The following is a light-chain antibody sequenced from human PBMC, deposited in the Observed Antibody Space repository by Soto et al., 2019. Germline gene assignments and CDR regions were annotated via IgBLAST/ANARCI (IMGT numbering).Light chain of an antibody. CDR2: GAS. Sequence: EIVMTQSPATLSVSPGERATLSCRASQSVSSNLAWYQQKPGQAPRLLIYGASTRATGIPARFSGSGSGTEFTITISSRQSEDFAVYYCQQYNSWPPMYTFGQGTKLEIK. J-gene: IGKJ2*01. CDR1: QSVSSN. CDR3: QQYNSWPPMYT. V-gene: IGKV3-15*01.